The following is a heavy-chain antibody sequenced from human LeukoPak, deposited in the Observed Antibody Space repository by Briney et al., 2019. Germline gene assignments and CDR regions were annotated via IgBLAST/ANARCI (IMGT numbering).Heavy chain of an antibody. Sequence: PSQTLSLTCAISGDSVSSNSAAWNWIRQSPSRGLEWLGRTYYRSKWYNGYAVSVKSRITINPDTSKNQFSLQLNSVTPEDTAVYYCARSSAVAGDYYYYYMDVWGKGTTVTVSS. CDR3: ARSSAVAGDYYYYYMDV. CDR2: TYYRSKWYN. D-gene: IGHD6-19*01. CDR1: GDSVSSNSAA. V-gene: IGHV6-1*01. J-gene: IGHJ6*03.